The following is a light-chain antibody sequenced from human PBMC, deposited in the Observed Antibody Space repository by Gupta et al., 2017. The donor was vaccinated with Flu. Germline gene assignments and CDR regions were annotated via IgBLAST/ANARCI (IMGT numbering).Light chain of an antibody. Sequence: GTSSDVGGYNYVSWYQQHPGKAPKLMIYDVTNRPSGVSNRFSGSKSGNTASLTISGLRAEDEADYYCSSYTTSSTLFGGGTKLTVL. CDR2: DVT. V-gene: IGLV2-14*04. CDR1: SSDVGGYNY. CDR3: SSYTTSSTL. J-gene: IGLJ2*01.